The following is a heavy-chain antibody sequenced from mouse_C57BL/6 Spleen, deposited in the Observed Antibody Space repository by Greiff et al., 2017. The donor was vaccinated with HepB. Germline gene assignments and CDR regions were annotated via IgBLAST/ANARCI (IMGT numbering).Heavy chain of an antibody. CDR2: ISSGSSTI. CDR1: GFTFSDYE. CDR3: ARSPLYDGYYFDY. J-gene: IGHJ2*01. Sequence: EVQRVESGGGLVKPGGSLKLSCAASGFTFSDYEMHWVRQAPEKGLEWVAYISSGSSTIYYADTVKGRFTISRDNAKNTLFLQMTSLRSEDTAMYYCARSPLYDGYYFDYWGQGTTLTVSS. D-gene: IGHD2-3*01. V-gene: IGHV5-17*01.